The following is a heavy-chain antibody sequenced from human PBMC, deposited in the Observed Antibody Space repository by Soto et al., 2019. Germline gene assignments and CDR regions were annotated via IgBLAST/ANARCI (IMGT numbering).Heavy chain of an antibody. D-gene: IGHD3-3*01. V-gene: IGHV4-30-4*01. CDR2: IYYSGST. Sequence: QVQLQESGPGLVKPSQTLSLTCTVSGGSISSGDYYWSWIRQPPGKGLEWIGYIYYSGSTYYNPSLKRRVTISVDTSKNQFSLKLSSVTAADTAVYYCARGVQSVYDFWSGYTWFDPWGQGTLVTVSS. CDR3: ARGVQSVYDFWSGYTWFDP. CDR1: GGSISSGDYY. J-gene: IGHJ5*02.